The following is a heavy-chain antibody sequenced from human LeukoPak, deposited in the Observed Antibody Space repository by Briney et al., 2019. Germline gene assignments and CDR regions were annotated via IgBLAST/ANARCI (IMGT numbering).Heavy chain of an antibody. CDR2: ISGSGGST. Sequence: GGSLRLSCAASGFTLSSYAMSWVRQAPGKGREWVSAISGSGGSTYYADSVKGRFTISRDNSKNTLYLQMNSLRAEDTAVYYCAKREYSYGLYYFDYWGQGTLVTVS. J-gene: IGHJ4*02. CDR1: GFTLSSYA. CDR3: AKREYSYGLYYFDY. V-gene: IGHV3-23*01. D-gene: IGHD5-18*01.